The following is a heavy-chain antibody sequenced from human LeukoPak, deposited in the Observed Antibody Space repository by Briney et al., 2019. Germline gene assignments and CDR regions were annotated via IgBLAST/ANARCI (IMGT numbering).Heavy chain of an antibody. J-gene: IGHJ4*02. CDR3: ARHSSRGTVVVPAAIGY. CDR1: GYSFTSYW. CDR2: IYPGDSDT. D-gene: IGHD2-2*01. V-gene: IGHV5-51*01. Sequence: GESPKISCKGSGYSFTSYWIGWVRQMPGKGLEWMGIIYPGDSDTRYSPSFQGQVTISADKSISTAYLQWSSLKASDTAMYYCARHSSRGTVVVPAAIGYWGQGTLVTVSS.